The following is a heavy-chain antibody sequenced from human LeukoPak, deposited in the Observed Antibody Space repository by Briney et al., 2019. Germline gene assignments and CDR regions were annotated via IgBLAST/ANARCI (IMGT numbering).Heavy chain of an antibody. J-gene: IGHJ4*02. CDR3: ARRLSTRSYYLDD. CDR2: IYYSGTT. V-gene: IGHV4-39*01. Sequence: PSETLSLTCTVSGGSISFSSDYWGWIRQPPGKGLEWIGDIYYSGTTDYNLSLKSRVTMSVDTSKNQFSLKLNSATAADTAVYYCARRLSTRSYYLDDWGQGTLVTVSS. CDR1: GGSISFSSDY. D-gene: IGHD2/OR15-2a*01.